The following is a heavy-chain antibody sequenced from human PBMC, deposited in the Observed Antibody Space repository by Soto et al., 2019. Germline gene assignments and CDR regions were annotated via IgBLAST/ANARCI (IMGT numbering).Heavy chain of an antibody. V-gene: IGHV3-23*01. D-gene: IGHD1-1*01. CDR1: GVTVRSLV. Sequence: GGSLGLGCTACGVTVRSLVVNGVRQAPGKGPEWVSGIDTSGGVTKYADSVKGRFTISRDNSKNTLYLQMNSLRAEDTALYYCTKDKHWYGMDVWGQGTTVTVSS. CDR2: IDTSGGVT. CDR3: TKDKHWYGMDV. J-gene: IGHJ6*02.